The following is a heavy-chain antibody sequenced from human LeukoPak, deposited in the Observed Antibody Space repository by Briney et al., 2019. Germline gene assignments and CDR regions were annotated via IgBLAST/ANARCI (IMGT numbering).Heavy chain of an antibody. CDR1: GFTFSSYA. CDR2: ISGTGGST. J-gene: IGHJ4*02. D-gene: IGHD3-3*01. Sequence: GGSLRLSCAASGFTFSSYAMSWVRQAPGKGLEWVSGISGTGGSTYYADSVKGRFTISRDNSKNTLYLQMNSLRAEDTAVYYCTTGYGVVNYFDRWGQGTLVTVSS. CDR3: TTGYGVVNYFDR. V-gene: IGHV3-23*01.